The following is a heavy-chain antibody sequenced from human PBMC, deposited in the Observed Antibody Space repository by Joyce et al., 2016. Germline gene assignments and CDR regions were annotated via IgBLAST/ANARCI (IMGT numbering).Heavy chain of an antibody. CDR2: IYPSVST. V-gene: IGHV4-4*07. CDR1: GGSISGYF. Sequence: QVLLQESGPGLVKPSETLSLTCTVSGGSISGYFGSWIRQPAGKGLQWIGRIYPSVSTNSNPSLKGRVTMSVDPSKNQFSLRLNSVTAADTAVYYCARDIGWFSSWGQGTTVTVSS. CDR3: ARDIGWFSS. D-gene: IGHD6-19*01. J-gene: IGHJ6*02.